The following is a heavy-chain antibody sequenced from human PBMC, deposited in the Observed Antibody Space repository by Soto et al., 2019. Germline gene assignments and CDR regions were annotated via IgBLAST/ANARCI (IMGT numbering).Heavy chain of an antibody. CDR3: GRDSGVGGYVTH. J-gene: IGHJ1*01. V-gene: IGHV3-74*03. Sequence: GGSLRLSCAASGFTFSEYGMHWVRQVPGKGLMWVSRIKFDGGVTTYTDSVRGRFTISRDNAKSTLYLQMNSLRDEDTAVYYCGRDSGVGGYVTHWGQGTLVTVSS. CDR2: IKFDGGVT. D-gene: IGHD3-22*01. CDR1: GFTFSEYG.